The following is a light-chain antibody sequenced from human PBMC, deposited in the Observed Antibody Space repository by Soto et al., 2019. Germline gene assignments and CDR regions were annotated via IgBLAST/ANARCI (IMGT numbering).Light chain of an antibody. CDR2: DVS. CDR1: SSDVGGYNY. V-gene: IGLV2-14*01. Sequence: QSALTQPASVSGSPGQSITISCTGTSSDVGGYNYVSWYQQHPGKVPKLMIYDVSYRPSGISIRFSGSKSGNTASLTISGLQAEDEADYYCTSYTTSSTVVFGGGTKLTVL. J-gene: IGLJ2*01. CDR3: TSYTTSSTVV.